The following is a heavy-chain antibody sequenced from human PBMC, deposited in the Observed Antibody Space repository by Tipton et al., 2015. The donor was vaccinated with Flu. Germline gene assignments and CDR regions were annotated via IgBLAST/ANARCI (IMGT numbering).Heavy chain of an antibody. V-gene: IGHV4-31*03. CDR1: GDSISSGGYY. CDR3: ARGNGPGTNFYYFDF. CDR2: LYKSGST. J-gene: IGHJ4*02. D-gene: IGHD3-10*01. Sequence: TLSLTCTLSGDSISSGGYYWSWIRQLPGKGLEWIGFLYKSGSTNQNPSLKSRVTISGDTSKNQFSLNLSSVTAADTAVYYCARGNGPGTNFYYFDFWGQGTRVTVSS.